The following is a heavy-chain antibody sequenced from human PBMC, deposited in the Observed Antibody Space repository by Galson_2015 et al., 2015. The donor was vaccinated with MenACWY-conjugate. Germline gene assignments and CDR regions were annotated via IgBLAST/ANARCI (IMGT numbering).Heavy chain of an antibody. J-gene: IGHJ4*02. D-gene: IGHD1-1*01. CDR2: VYYGGST. Sequence: LSLTCSVSGGSLSTYYWSWVRQTPGRGLEWIGYVYYGGSTNYNPSMKSRASISSDTSKNQFFLRLSSVTAADTAVYYCVRGTGLAYWGQGTLVSVSS. CDR1: GGSLSTYY. V-gene: IGHV4-59*01. CDR3: VRGTGLAY.